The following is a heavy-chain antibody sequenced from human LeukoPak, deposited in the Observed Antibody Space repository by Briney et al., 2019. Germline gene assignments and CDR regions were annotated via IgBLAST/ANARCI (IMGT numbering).Heavy chain of an antibody. J-gene: IGHJ4*02. CDR2: IKSKTDGGTT. Sequence: GGSLRLSCAASGFTFSNAWMSWVRQAPGKGLEWVGRIKSKTDGGTTDYAAPVKGRFTISRDNSKNTLYLQMNSLRAEDTAVYYCAKQVITSTVNYPGDYWGQGTLVTVSS. CDR3: AKQVITSTVNYPGDY. D-gene: IGHD4-17*01. CDR1: GFTFSNAW. V-gene: IGHV3-15*01.